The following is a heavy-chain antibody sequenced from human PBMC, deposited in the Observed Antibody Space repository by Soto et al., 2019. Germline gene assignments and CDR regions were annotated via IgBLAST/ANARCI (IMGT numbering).Heavy chain of an antibody. V-gene: IGHV3-72*01. CDR3: ARLMGTSFDL. CDR2: ARNKVNGYII. D-gene: IGHD2-8*01. J-gene: IGHJ4*02. CDR1: GFSFTDHY. Sequence: ESGGGLVQPGGSLRLSCAASGFSFTDHYMDWVRQAPGEGLEWVGRARNKVNGYIIDYAASVKGRFIISRDDSKKSLYLQMNSLKTEDTAVYFCARLMGTSFDLWGQGTLVTVSS.